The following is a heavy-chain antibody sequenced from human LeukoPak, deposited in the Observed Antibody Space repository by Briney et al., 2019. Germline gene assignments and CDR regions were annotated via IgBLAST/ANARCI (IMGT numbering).Heavy chain of an antibody. J-gene: IGHJ6*02. CDR3: ARYRDHGNYVPSVYYYGMDV. V-gene: IGHV1-69*13. D-gene: IGHD4-17*01. CDR2: IIPIFGTA. CDR1: GGTFSSYA. Sequence: GASVKVSCKASGGTFSSYAISWVRQAPGQGLEWMGGIIPIFGTANYAQKFQGRVTITADESTSTAYMELSSLRSEDTAVYYCARYRDHGNYVPSVYYYGMDVWGQGTTVTVSS.